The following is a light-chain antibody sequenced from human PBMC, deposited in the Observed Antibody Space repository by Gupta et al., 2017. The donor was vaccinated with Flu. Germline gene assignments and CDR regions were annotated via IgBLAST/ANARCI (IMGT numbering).Light chain of an antibody. CDR3: QQRTDWSWT. V-gene: IGKV3-11*01. CDR2: DVA. CDR1: QTISRW. Sequence: GERATLSCRASQTISRWLAWYQQKPGQAPRLLIYDVATRATGIPARFSGSGSGTDFTLTISSLEPEDFAIYYCQQRTDWSWTFGQGTKVEIK. J-gene: IGKJ1*01.